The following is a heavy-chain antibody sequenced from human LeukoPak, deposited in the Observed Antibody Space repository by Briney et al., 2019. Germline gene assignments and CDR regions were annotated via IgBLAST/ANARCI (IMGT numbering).Heavy chain of an antibody. V-gene: IGHV1-69*05. J-gene: IGHJ6*02. D-gene: IGHD3-3*01. Sequence: SVKVSCKASGGTFSSYAISWVRQAPGQGLEWMGGIIPIFGTANYAQKFQGRVTMTRNTSISTAYMELSSLRSEDTAVYYCARAFSTTIFGVVIGYYYGMDVWGQGTTVTVSS. CDR2: IIPIFGTA. CDR3: ARAFSTTIFGVVIGYYYGMDV. CDR1: GGTFSSYA.